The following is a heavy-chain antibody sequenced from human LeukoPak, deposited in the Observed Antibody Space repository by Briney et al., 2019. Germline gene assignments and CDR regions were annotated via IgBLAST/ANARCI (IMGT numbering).Heavy chain of an antibody. D-gene: IGHD6-6*01. J-gene: IGHJ6*02. CDR1: GYTFTSYG. CDR3: ARESGANSSSEYYYYYYGMDV. CDR2: VSAHNGNT. Sequence: SEKVSCKASGYTFTSYGISWVRQAPGQGLDLMGWVSAHNGNTHYAQKFQGRVTMTTDTSTSTAYMELRSLGSDDTAVYYCARESGANSSSEYYYYYYGMDVWGQGTTVTVSS. V-gene: IGHV1-18*01.